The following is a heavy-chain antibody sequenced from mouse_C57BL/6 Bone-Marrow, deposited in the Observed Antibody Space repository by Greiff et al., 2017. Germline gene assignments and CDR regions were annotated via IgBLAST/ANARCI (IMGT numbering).Heavy chain of an antibody. CDR1: GYTFTSYW. D-gene: IGHD2-5*01. CDR2: IYPGSGST. V-gene: IGHV1-55*01. CDR3: ARPYYSNYWYFDV. J-gene: IGHJ1*03. Sequence: QVQLQQPGAELVKPGASVKMSCKASGYTFTSYWITWVKQRPGQGLEWIGDIYPGSGSTNYNEKFKSKATLTVDTSSSTAYMQRSSLPSEDSAVYYCARPYYSNYWYFDVWDTGTTVTVSS.